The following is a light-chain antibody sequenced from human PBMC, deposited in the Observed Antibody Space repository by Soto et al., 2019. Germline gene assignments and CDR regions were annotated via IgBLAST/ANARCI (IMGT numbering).Light chain of an antibody. J-gene: IGKJ4*01. V-gene: IGKV3D-15*01. CDR3: QQYNDWPPLT. Sequence: ERVMTQSPATLSVSPGERATLSCRASQSVSSNVAWYQQKPGQPPRLLIYGASTRATGIPARFSGSGSGTEVTLTISSLQSEDFAVSSCQQYNDWPPLTFGGGTKVEIK. CDR2: GAS. CDR1: QSVSSN.